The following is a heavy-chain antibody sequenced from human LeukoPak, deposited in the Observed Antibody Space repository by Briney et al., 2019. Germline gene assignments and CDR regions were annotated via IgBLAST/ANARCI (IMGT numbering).Heavy chain of an antibody. CDR1: GYTFTSYY. V-gene: IGHV1-46*01. CDR2: SNPSGGSS. J-gene: IGHJ4*02. CDR3: ARWTITYLDY. Sequence: GASVKVSCKASGYTFTSYYIRWVRQAPGQGLEWMGISNPSGGSSNYAQKFQGRVTMTRDTSTSTVYMELSSLRSEDTAVYYCARWTITYLDYWGQGTLVTVSS. D-gene: IGHD1-14*01.